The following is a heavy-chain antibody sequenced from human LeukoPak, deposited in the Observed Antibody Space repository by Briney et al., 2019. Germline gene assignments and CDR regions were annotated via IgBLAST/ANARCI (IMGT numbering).Heavy chain of an antibody. Sequence: GASVEVSCKASGYTFTNYGITWMRQAPGQGLEWMGWINTYNGNTNYAQKLQGRVTITTDTSTSTAYMELRSLRFDDTAVFYCARDLVDGVGAPGDYWGQGALVTVSS. CDR1: GYTFTNYG. V-gene: IGHV1-18*01. D-gene: IGHD1-26*01. CDR2: INTYNGNT. CDR3: ARDLVDGVGAPGDY. J-gene: IGHJ4*02.